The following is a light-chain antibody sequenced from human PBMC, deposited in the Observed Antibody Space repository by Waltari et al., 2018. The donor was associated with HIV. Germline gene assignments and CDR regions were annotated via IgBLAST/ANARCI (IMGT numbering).Light chain of an antibody. Sequence: HSVLTQPASMSGSLGQSITISCLGSSYHVGRFNYVSWYQQSPDKAPRLVIYDVSNRPSGVSGRFSGSKSGSAASLTISGLQPEDEADYYCCSYSSSGTVLFGGGTRLTVL. CDR3: CSYSSSGTVL. CDR2: DVS. V-gene: IGLV2-14*03. J-gene: IGLJ2*01. CDR1: SYHVGRFNY.